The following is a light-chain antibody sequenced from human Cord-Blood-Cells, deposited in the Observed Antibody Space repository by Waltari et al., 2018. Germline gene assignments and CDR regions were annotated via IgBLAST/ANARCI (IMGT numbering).Light chain of an antibody. CDR2: DCS. V-gene: IGLV2-14*03. J-gene: IGLJ3*02. Sequence: QSALTQPASVSGSPGQSITISCTGTSSDVGGYNYVSWYQQHPGKAPKLMIYDCSNRPSGVSNRFSGSKSGNTASLTISGLQAEDEADYYCSSYTSSRVFGGGTKLTVL. CDR3: SSYTSSRV. CDR1: SSDVGGYNY.